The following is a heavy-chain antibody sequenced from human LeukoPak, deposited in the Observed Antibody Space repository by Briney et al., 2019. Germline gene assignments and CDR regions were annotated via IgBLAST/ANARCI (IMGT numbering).Heavy chain of an antibody. CDR1: GFTLSSYA. J-gene: IGHJ6*03. D-gene: IGHD3-22*01. Sequence: GGSLRLSCAASGFTLSSYAMSWVRQAPGKGLEWVSAISGSGGSTYYADSVKGRFTISRDNSKNSLYLQMNSLRAEDTAVYYCASTPPSYDSSGYYFVPYYYYYMDVWGKGTTVTVSS. CDR3: ASTPPSYDSSGYYFVPYYYYYMDV. V-gene: IGHV3-23*01. CDR2: ISGSGGST.